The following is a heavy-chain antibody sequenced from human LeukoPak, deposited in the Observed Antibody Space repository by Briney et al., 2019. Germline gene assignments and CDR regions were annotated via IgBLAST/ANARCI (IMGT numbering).Heavy chain of an antibody. D-gene: IGHD4-17*01. Sequence: GSSVKVSCKASGGTFSSYAISWVRQAPGQGLEWMGRIIPILGIANYAQKFQGRVTITADKSTSTVYMELSSLRSEDTAVYYCAVDDYGEMIDYWGQGTLVTVSS. J-gene: IGHJ4*02. CDR2: IIPILGIA. V-gene: IGHV1-69*04. CDR1: GGTFSSYA. CDR3: AVDDYGEMIDY.